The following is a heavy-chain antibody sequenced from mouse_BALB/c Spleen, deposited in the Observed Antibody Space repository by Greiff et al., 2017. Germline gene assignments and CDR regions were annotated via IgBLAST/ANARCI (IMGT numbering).Heavy chain of an antibody. CDR3: ARHGGYYAWFAY. J-gene: IGHJ3*01. CDR2: IDPANGNT. Sequence: VQLQQSGAELVNPGASVKLSCTASGFNIKDTYMHWVKQRPEQGLEWIGRIDPANGNTKYDPKFQGKATITADTSSNTAYLQLSSLTSEDTAVYYCARHGGYYAWFAYWGQGTLVTVSA. D-gene: IGHD2-3*01. V-gene: IGHV14-3*02. CDR1: GFNIKDTY.